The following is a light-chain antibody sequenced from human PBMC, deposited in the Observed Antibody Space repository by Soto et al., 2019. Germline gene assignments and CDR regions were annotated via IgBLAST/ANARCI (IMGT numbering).Light chain of an antibody. CDR1: QSVSSN. CDR2: GAS. V-gene: IGKV3-15*01. J-gene: IGKJ1*01. Sequence: EIVMTQSPATLSVSSGERATLSCRASQSVSSNLAWYQQKPGQAPRLLIYGASTRATGLPARFSGSGSGTEFTLTISSLQSEDFAVYYCHQYNNWPQTFGQGTKV. CDR3: HQYNNWPQT.